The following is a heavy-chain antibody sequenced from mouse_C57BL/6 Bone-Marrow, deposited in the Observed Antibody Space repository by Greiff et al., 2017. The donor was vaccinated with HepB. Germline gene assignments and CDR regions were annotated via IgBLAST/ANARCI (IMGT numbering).Heavy chain of an antibody. V-gene: IGHV1-39*01. Sequence: VQLQQSGPELVKPGASVKISCKASGYSFTDYNMNWVKQSNGKSLEWIGVINPNYGTTSYNQKLKGKATLTVDQSSSTAYMQLNSLTSEDSAVYYCATTVVATDWYFDVWGTGTTVTVSS. CDR1: GYSFTDYN. D-gene: IGHD1-1*01. CDR2: INPNYGTT. J-gene: IGHJ1*03. CDR3: ATTVVATDWYFDV.